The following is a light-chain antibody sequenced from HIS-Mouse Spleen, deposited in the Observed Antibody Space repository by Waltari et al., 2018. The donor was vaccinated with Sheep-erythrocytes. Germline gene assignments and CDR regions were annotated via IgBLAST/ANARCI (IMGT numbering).Light chain of an antibody. CDR3: CSYAGSSTPWV. CDR1: SSYVGSYNL. CDR2: EGS. J-gene: IGLJ3*02. V-gene: IGLV2-23*01. Sequence: QSALTQPAAVSGSPGQSITISCTGTSSYVGSYNLVSWSQHHPGKAPKLMIYEGSKRPSGVSNRFSGSKSGNTASLTISGLQAEDEADYYCCSYAGSSTPWVFGGGTKLTVL.